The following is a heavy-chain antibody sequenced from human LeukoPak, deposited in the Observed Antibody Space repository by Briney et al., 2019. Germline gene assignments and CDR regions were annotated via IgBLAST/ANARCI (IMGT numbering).Heavy chain of an antibody. J-gene: IGHJ4*02. D-gene: IGHD2-2*01. V-gene: IGHV3-21*01. CDR3: ASGVVPAATVDY. CDR2: ISSSSSYI. CDR1: GFTFSSYS. Sequence: GGSLRLSCAASGFTFSSYSMNWVRQAPGEGLEWVSSISSSSSYIYYADSVKGRFTISRDNAKNSLYLQMNSLRAEDTAVYYCASGVVPAATVDYWGQGTLVTVSS.